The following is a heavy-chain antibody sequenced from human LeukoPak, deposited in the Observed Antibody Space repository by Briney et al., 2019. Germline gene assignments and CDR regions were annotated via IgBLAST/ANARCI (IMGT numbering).Heavy chain of an antibody. V-gene: IGHV4-59*01. CDR3: ARAPPAGRIFGVVITGEVFDY. Sequence: SETLSLTCTVSGGSISSYYWSWIRQPPGKGLEWIGYIYYSGGTNYNPSLKSRVTISVDTSKNQFSLKLSSVTAADTAVYYCARAPPAGRIFGVVITGEVFDYWGQGTLVTVSS. CDR1: GGSISSYY. D-gene: IGHD3-3*01. J-gene: IGHJ4*02. CDR2: IYYSGGT.